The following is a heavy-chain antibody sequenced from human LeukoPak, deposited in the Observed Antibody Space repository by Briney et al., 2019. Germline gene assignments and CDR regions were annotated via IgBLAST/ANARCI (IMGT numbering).Heavy chain of an antibody. CDR3: ARQLTYYYDSAGRYAFEI. CDR1: GYTFNTYY. D-gene: IGHD3-22*01. V-gene: IGHV1-46*02. CDR2: INPGGGDT. J-gene: IGHJ3*02. Sequence: AASVKVSCKASGYTFNTYYIHWVRQAPGQGLEWMGLINPGGGDTTYAQNLQGRVTMTRDTSTSTVYMELSNLISEDTAVYYCARQLTYYYDSAGRYAFEIWGQGTILTVSA.